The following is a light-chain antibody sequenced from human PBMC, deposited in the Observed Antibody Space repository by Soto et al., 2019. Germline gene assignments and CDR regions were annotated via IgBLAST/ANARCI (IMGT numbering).Light chain of an antibody. J-gene: IGKJ4*01. CDR3: QQYGVSPT. CDR1: QSVSSSY. Sequence: IVLTESPGTLSLSPGERATLSCRASQSVSSSYLAWYQQKPGQAPRLLIYGASSRATGIPDRFSGSGSGTDFTLTISRLEPEDSAVYYCQQYGVSPTFGGGTKVDIK. V-gene: IGKV3-20*01. CDR2: GAS.